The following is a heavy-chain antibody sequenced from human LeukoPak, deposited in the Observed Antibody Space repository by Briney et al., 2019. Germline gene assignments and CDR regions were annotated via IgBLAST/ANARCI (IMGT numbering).Heavy chain of an antibody. CDR1: GFTFSSYW. CDR3: ATNKGSSHIHYFDY. J-gene: IGHJ4*02. V-gene: IGHV3-74*01. D-gene: IGHD3-10*01. Sequence: GGSLRLSCAASGFTFSSYWMHWVRQAPGEGLVWVSRINSDGSSTSYADSVKGRFTISRDNAKNTLYLQMNSLRAEDTAVYYCATNKGSSHIHYFDYWGQGTLVTVSS. CDR2: INSDGSST.